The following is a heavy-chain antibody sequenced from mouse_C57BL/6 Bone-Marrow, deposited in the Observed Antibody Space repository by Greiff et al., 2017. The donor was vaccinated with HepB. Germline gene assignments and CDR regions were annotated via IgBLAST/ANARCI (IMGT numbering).Heavy chain of an antibody. J-gene: IGHJ4*01. Sequence: QVQLKQPGAELVKPGASVKMSCKASGYTFTSYWITWVKQRPGQGLEWIGDIYPGSGSTNYNEKFKSKATLTVDKSSSTAYMQLSSLTSEDSAVYYCARLTTVVATPYYAMDYWGQGTSVTVSA. CDR2: IYPGSGST. V-gene: IGHV1-55*01. CDR1: GYTFTSYW. CDR3: ARLTTVVATPYYAMDY. D-gene: IGHD1-1*01.